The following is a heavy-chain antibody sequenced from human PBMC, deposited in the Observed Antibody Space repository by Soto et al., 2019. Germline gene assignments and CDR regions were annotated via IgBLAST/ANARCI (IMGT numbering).Heavy chain of an antibody. D-gene: IGHD3-16*01. CDR1: GFRFSLFG. V-gene: IGHV3-48*02. CDR2: ISSSSATI. Sequence: GGSLRLSCVASGFRFSLFGMNWVRQAPGKGLEWITYISSSSATIVYGGSVEGRFTVSRDNAENSVYLEMKSLRDEETAVYYCARDPGGPVDGMNCIDTWGHGTLVTVSS. J-gene: IGHJ5*01. CDR3: ARDPGGPVDGMNCIDT.